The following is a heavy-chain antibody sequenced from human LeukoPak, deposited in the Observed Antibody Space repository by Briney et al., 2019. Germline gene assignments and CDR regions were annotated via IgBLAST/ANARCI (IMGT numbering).Heavy chain of an antibody. V-gene: IGHV3-7*01. J-gene: IGHJ4*02. CDR3: ARGSYYYGSGSYSFYFDY. Sequence: QPGGSLRLSCAASGFTLSTYWMTWVRQAPGKGLEWVASIRQDESEKSYVDSVKGRFIISRDNAKNSLYLQMNSLRVEDTAVYYCARGSYYYGSGSYSFYFDYWGQGTLVTVSS. CDR1: GFTLSTYW. D-gene: IGHD3-10*01. CDR2: IRQDESEK.